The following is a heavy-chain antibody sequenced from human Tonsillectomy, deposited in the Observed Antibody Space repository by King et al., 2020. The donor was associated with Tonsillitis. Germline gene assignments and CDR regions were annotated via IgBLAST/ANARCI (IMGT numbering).Heavy chain of an antibody. CDR1: GGSISSGSYY. CDR3: ARGYYDILTGFYPFDY. D-gene: IGHD3-9*01. J-gene: IGHJ4*02. V-gene: IGHV4-61*02. Sequence: VQLQESGPGLVKPSQTLSLTCTVSGGSISSGSYYWRWIRQPAGKGLQWIGRLYTSGSTNYNPSLKSRVTISLDTSKNQFSLKLSSVTAADTAVYYCARGYYDILTGFYPFDYWGQGTLVTVSS. CDR2: LYTSGST.